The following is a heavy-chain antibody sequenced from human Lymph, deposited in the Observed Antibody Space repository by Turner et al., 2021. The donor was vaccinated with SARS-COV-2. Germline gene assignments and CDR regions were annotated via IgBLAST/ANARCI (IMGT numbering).Heavy chain of an antibody. CDR3: ARHQGSTSGYDHGMNV. CDR2: FYKIGSI. Sequence: QVQLQESGPGLVRPSETLSLTCTVPGGSISSTSWSWIRQSPGRGLEWIGYFYKIGSIDYNPTLRSRVTISVDTSKNQPSLNLISVTAADTAVYYCARHQGSTSGYDHGMNVWGQGTAVIVSS. J-gene: IGHJ6*02. D-gene: IGHD1-1*01. CDR1: GGSISSTS. V-gene: IGHV4-59*08.